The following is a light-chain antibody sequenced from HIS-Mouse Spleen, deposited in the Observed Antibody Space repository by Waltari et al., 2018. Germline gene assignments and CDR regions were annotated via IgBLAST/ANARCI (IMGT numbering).Light chain of an antibody. Sequence: QSVFTQPPSVSAAPGQKATISFSGSSSNIGNNYVTWYQQLTGTAPKLLIYDNHKRPSGLLDRLSGSTCGTSATLGITGLQSVDESDYYCVTRDSSLSAGVFGGGTKLTVL. CDR3: VTRDSSLSAGV. CDR1: SSNIGNNY. V-gene: IGLV1-51*01. CDR2: DNH. J-gene: IGLJ3*02.